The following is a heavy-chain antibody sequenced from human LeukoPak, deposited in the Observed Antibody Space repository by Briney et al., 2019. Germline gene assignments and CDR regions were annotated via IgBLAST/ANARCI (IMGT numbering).Heavy chain of an antibody. CDR1: GGSISSGGYY. D-gene: IGHD3-10*01. CDR3: ARYPYGSGSYYDY. V-gene: IGHV4-61*08. CDR2: IYHSGST. Sequence: SETLSLTCTVSGGSISSGGYYWSWIRQPPGKGLEWIGYIYHSGSTYYNPSLKSRVTISVDTSKNQFSLKLSSVTAADTAVYYCARYPYGSGSYYDYWGQGTLVTVSS. J-gene: IGHJ4*02.